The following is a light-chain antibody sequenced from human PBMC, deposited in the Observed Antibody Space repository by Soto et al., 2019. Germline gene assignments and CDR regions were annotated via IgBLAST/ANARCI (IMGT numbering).Light chain of an antibody. CDR2: GAS. V-gene: IGKV3-20*01. CDR3: QQYGSSGT. J-gene: IGKJ1*01. Sequence: ELVLTQSPGTLSVSPGESATLSCRASQSVSSSYLAWYQQKPGQAPRLLIYGASSRATGIPDRFSGSGSGTDFTLTISRLEPEDFAVYYCQQYGSSGTVGQGTKVDI. CDR1: QSVSSSY.